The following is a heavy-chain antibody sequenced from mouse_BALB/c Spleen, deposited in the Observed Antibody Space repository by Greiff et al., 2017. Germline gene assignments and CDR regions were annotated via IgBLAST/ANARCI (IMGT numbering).Heavy chain of an antibody. CDR3: ARPSYYGSSYWYFDV. Sequence: EVQLQQSGPELVKPGASVKVSCKASGYAFTSYNMYWVKQSHGKSLEWIGYIDPYNGGTSYNQKFKGKATLTVDKSSSTAYMHLNSLTSEDSAVYYCARPSYYGSSYWYFDVWGAGTTVTVSS. J-gene: IGHJ1*01. D-gene: IGHD1-1*01. CDR2: IDPYNGGT. V-gene: IGHV1S135*01. CDR1: GYAFTSYN.